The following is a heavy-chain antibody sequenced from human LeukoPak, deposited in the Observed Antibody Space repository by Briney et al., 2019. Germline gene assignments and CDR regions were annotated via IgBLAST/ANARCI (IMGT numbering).Heavy chain of an antibody. V-gene: IGHV4-59*01. CDR3: ARDGPYGSGSFYMDV. D-gene: IGHD3-10*01. J-gene: IGHJ6*03. Sequence: PSETLSLTCTASGGSISSYYWSWIRQPPGKGLEWIGYIYYSGSTSYNPSLKSRVTISLDTSKNQFSLKLSSVTAADTAVYYCARDGPYGSGSFYMDVWGKGTTVTVSS. CDR1: GGSISSYY. CDR2: IYYSGST.